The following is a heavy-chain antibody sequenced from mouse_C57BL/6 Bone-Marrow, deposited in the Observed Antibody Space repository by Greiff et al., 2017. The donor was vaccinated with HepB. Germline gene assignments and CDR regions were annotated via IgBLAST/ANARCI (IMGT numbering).Heavy chain of an antibody. Sequence: EVQGVESGAGLVKPGGSLKLSCAASGYTFSSYAMSWVSQTPEKRLEWVATISDGGSYTYYQDNVKGPFPIARDNAKNNLYLHMSHLKSEDTAMYYCARDRDGYLLAYWGQGTLVTVSA. J-gene: IGHJ3*01. CDR3: ARDRDGYLLAY. CDR2: ISDGGSYT. D-gene: IGHD2-3*01. CDR1: GYTFSSYA. V-gene: IGHV5-4*01.